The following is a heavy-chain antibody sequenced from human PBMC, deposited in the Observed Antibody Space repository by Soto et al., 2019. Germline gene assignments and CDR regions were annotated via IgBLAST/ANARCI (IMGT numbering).Heavy chain of an antibody. J-gene: IGHJ4*02. CDR3: TTGCSGSYYCFPPGFDY. Sequence: PGGSLRLSCAASGFTFSNAWINWVRQAPGKGLEWVGRIKSKTDGGTTDFAAPVKGRFAISRDDSKNTLYLQMNSLKTEDTAVYYCTTGCSGSYYCFPPGFDYWGQGTLVTVSS. CDR1: GFTFSNAW. D-gene: IGHD1-26*01. CDR2: IKSKTDGGTT. V-gene: IGHV3-15*07.